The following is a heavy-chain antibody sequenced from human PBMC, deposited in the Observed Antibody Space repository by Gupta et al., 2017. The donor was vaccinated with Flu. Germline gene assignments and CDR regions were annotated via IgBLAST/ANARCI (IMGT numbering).Heavy chain of an antibody. V-gene: IGHV4-39*01. J-gene: IGHJ4*02. Sequence: QVQLQESGPGLVKPSETLSLTCIVSGDSTSSVRHYWAWIRQPPGKGLEWIGSIYHSGSTYYTPSLKSRVTISVDTAKNQFSLKLTSVTAADAALYYCAQQRLWGGFDNWGQGTLVRVSS. CDR2: IYHSGST. D-gene: IGHD6-25*01. CDR1: GDSTSSVRHY. CDR3: AQQRLWGGFDN.